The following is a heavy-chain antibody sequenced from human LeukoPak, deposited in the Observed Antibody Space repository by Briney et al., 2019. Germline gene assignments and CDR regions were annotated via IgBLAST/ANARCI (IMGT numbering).Heavy chain of an antibody. J-gene: IGHJ4*02. CDR3: ARGHPGTTSDYGSGSYDY. CDR2: IRSKANSYAT. D-gene: IGHD3-10*01. Sequence: GGSLRLSCAASGFTFSGSAMHWVRQASGKGLEWVGRIRSKANSYATAYAASVKGRFTISRDDSKNTAYLQMNSLRAEDTAVYYCARGHPGTTSDYGSGSYDYWGQGTRVTVSS. CDR1: GFTFSGSA. V-gene: IGHV3-73*01.